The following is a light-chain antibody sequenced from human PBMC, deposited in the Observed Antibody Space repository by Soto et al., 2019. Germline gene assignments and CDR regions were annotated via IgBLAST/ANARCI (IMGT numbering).Light chain of an antibody. CDR3: QQYNNWPPST. CDR1: QSVSSN. J-gene: IGKJ1*01. V-gene: IGKV3-15*01. Sequence: EIVMTQSPGTLSVSPGERATLSCRASQSVSSNLAWYQQKPGQAPRLLIYGASTRATGIPARFSGSGSGTEFTLTLIRLQSEDAAVYYCQQYNNWPPSTFGQGTKVEFK. CDR2: GAS.